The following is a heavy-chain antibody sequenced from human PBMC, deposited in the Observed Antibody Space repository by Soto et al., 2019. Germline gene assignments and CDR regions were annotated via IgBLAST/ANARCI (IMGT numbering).Heavy chain of an antibody. CDR3: ARGPYWYYGSGTYYYYYYGMDV. CDR1: GGSFSCYY. CDR2: INHSGST. Sequence: SETLSLTCAVYGGSFSCYYWSWIRQPPGKGLEWIGEINHSGSTNYNPSLKSRVTISVDTSKNQFSLKLSSVTAADTAVYYCARGPYWYYGSGTYYYYYYGMDVWGQGTTVTVSS. V-gene: IGHV4-34*01. J-gene: IGHJ6*02. D-gene: IGHD3-10*01.